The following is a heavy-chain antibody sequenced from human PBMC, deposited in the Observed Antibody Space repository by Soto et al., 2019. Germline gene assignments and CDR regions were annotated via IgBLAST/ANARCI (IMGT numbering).Heavy chain of an antibody. Sequence: GASVKVSCKASGYTFTAYYIHWVRQAPGHGLEWMGFISPNSGGTQFAPKFQGLVTMTGDTSLSTVYMDMSRXXSDDXAXYSXXQSWGVHRDYDYWGQGTLVTVSS. D-gene: IGHD2-21*01. V-gene: IGHV1-2*04. CDR2: ISPNSGGT. CDR1: GYTFTAYY. J-gene: IGHJ4*02. CDR3: XQSWGVHRDYDY.